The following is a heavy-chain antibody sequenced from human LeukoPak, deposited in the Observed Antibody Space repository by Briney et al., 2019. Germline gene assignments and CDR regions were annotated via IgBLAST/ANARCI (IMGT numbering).Heavy chain of an antibody. D-gene: IGHD3-10*01. CDR3: ARGQGSLWFGEPIDNWFDP. Sequence: ASVKVSCKASGYTFTSYDINWVRQATGQGLEWMGWMNPNSGNTGYAQKFQGRVTITRNTSISTAYMELSSLRSEDTAVYYCARGQGSLWFGEPIDNWFDPWGQGTLVTVSS. V-gene: IGHV1-8*03. CDR2: MNPNSGNT. J-gene: IGHJ5*02. CDR1: GYTFTSYD.